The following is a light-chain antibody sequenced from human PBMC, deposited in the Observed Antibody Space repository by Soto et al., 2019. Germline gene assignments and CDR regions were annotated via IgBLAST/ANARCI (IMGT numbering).Light chain of an antibody. CDR2: DVS. CDR3: SSYAGSRVV. Sequence: QPVLTQPPSASGSPGQSVTISCTGTSSDVGAYDYVSWYQQHPGKAPKLMIYDVSKRPSGVPDRFSGSKSGNTASLTVSGLQADDEAEYYCSSYAGSRVVFGGGTKLTVL. CDR1: SSDVGAYDY. J-gene: IGLJ2*01. V-gene: IGLV2-8*01.